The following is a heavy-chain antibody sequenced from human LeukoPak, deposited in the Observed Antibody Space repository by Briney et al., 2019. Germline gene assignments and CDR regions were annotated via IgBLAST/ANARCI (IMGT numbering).Heavy chain of an antibody. CDR2: IIPILGIT. J-gene: IGHJ4*02. CDR3: ARDQATVATPWWDH. V-gene: IGHV1-69*04. CDR1: VGTFNNYA. Sequence: SVKVSFTASVGTFNNYAINWVRQPPGQGLEWVGRIIPILGITNYAQKFQGRVTITADKSTSTAYMELSRLRSDDTAVYFCARDQATVATPWWDHWGQGTLVTVSS. D-gene: IGHD4-23*01.